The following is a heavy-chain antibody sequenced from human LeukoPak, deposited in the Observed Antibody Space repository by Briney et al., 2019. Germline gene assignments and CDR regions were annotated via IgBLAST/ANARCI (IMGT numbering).Heavy chain of an antibody. D-gene: IGHD4-23*01. CDR3: ARENNDYGGKRAFDY. V-gene: IGHV4-59*11. CDR2: IYYIGST. CDR1: GDSISNHY. J-gene: IGHJ4*02. Sequence: SETLSLTCTVSGDSISNHYWSWIRQPPGKALEWIGYIYYIGSTNYNPSLKSRVTISVDTSRNQFSLKLNSVTAADTAVYYCARENNDYGGKRAFDYWGQGTLVTVSS.